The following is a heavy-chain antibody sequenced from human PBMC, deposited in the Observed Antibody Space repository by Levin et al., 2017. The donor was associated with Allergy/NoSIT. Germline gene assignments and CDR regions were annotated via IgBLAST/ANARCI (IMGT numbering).Heavy chain of an antibody. CDR1: GFTFSNAW. CDR2: IKSKTDGGTT. J-gene: IGHJ4*02. V-gene: IGHV3-15*01. CDR3: TTGTVAAGSFDY. D-gene: IGHD6-13*01. Sequence: GGSLRLSCAASGFTFSNAWMSWVRQAPGKGLEWVGRIKSKTDGGTTDYAAPVKGRFTISRDDSKNTLYLQMNGLKTEDTAVYYCTTGTVAAGSFDYWGQGTLVTVSS.